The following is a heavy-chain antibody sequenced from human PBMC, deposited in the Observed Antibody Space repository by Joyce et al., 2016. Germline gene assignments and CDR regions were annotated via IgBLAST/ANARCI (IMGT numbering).Heavy chain of an antibody. J-gene: IGHJ4*02. D-gene: IGHD3-16*01. CDR2: INPEDSDT. CDR1: GYSFTSYW. Sequence: EVQLVQSGGEVNKPGESLKISCKGVGYSFTSYWLGWVRQMPGKGLEFMGIINPEDSDTRYSPSFQGQVTISVDRSIKTAHLRWGSLRASDTAIYYCARSAVRGTLSPFFDYWGQGSLVTVSS. V-gene: IGHV5-51*01. CDR3: ARSAVRGTLSPFFDY.